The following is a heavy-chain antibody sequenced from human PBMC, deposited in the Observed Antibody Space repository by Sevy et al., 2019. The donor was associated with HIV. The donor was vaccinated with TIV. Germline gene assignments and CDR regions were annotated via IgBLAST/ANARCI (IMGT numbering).Heavy chain of an antibody. CDR3: ARDQHDYAGNVRTGWFDP. CDR2: IIYDGSKK. CDR1: GFTFSSYA. J-gene: IGHJ5*02. V-gene: IGHV3-30-3*01. Sequence: GGSLRLSCAASGFTFSSYAMHWVRQAPGKGREWVEDIIYDGSKKYYADSVKGRFTISRDNSKNTLYLQMNSLRAEDTAVYYCARDQHDYAGNVRTGWFDPWGQGTLVTVSS. D-gene: IGHD4-17*01.